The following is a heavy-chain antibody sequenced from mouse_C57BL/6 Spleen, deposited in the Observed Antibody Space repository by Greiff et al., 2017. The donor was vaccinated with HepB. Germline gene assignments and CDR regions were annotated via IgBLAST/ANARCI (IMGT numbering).Heavy chain of an antibody. D-gene: IGHD2-4*01. V-gene: IGHV1-15*01. Sequence: QVQLKQSGAELVRPGASVTLSCKASGYTFTDYEMHWVKQTPVHGLEWIGAIDPETGGTAYNQKFKGKAILTADKSSSTAYMELRSLTSEDSAVYYCTRPDYGDFDYWGQGTTLTVSS. CDR1: GYTFTDYE. CDR3: TRPDYGDFDY. J-gene: IGHJ2*01. CDR2: IDPETGGT.